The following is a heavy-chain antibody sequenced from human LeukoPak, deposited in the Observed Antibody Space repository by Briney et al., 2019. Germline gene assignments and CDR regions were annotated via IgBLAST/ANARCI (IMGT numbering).Heavy chain of an antibody. V-gene: IGHV3-20*04. CDR2: INWNGGST. J-gene: IGHJ4*02. D-gene: IGHD6-25*01. Sequence: PGGSLRLSCAASGFTFGDYGMSWVRQVPGKGLEWVSGINWNGGSTGYADSVKGRFTISRDNAKNSLYLQMNSLRAEDTALYYCAGSSGNYYFDYGGQGTLVTVSS. CDR1: GFTFGDYG. CDR3: AGSSGNYYFDY.